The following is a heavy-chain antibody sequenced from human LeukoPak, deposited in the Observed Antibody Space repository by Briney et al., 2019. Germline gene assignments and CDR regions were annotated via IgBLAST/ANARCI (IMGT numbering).Heavy chain of an antibody. Sequence: SETLSLTCTVSGGSISSYYWSWIRQPPGKGLEWIGYIYYSGGTNYNPSHKSRVTISVDTSKNQFSLKLSSVTAADTAVYYCAREVTRGTAMNYWGQGTLVTVSS. CDR3: AREVTRGTAMNY. CDR2: IYYSGGT. D-gene: IGHD5-18*01. V-gene: IGHV4-59*01. CDR1: GGSISSYY. J-gene: IGHJ4*02.